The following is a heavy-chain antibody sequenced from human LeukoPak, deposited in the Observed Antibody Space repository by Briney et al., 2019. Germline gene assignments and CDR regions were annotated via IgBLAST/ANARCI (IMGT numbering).Heavy chain of an antibody. J-gene: IGHJ6*02. D-gene: IGHD3-10*01. CDR1: GFTFSSYG. CDR3: ARAGSYYYYGMDV. V-gene: IGHV3-33*01. Sequence: GGSLRLSCAASGFTFSSYGMHWVRQAPGKGLEWVAVIWYDGSNKYYADSVKGRLTISRDNSKNTLYLQMNSLRAEDTAVYYCARAGSYYYYGMDVWGQGTTVTVSS. CDR2: IWYDGSNK.